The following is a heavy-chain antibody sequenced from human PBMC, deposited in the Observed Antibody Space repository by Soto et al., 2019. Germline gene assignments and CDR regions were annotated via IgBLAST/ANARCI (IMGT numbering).Heavy chain of an antibody. Sequence: QVQLVQSGAEVKKPGSSVKVSCKASGGTFSSYAISWVRQAPGQGLEWMGGIIPIFGTANYAQKFQGRVTITADESQSTAYMELSSLRSEDTAVYYCARSMGRYCISTSCPNNDYYSYGMDVWGQGTTVTVSS. CDR2: IIPIFGTA. CDR3: ARSMGRYCISTSCPNNDYYSYGMDV. CDR1: GGTFSSYA. J-gene: IGHJ6*02. D-gene: IGHD2-2*01. V-gene: IGHV1-69*12.